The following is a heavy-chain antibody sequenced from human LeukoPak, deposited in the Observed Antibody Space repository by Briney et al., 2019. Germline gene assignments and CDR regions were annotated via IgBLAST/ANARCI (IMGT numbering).Heavy chain of an antibody. CDR1: GYPFISYG. CDR3: ARGVRFSDFYYYMDV. J-gene: IGHJ6*03. D-gene: IGHD3-3*01. Sequence: ASVKVSCKATGYPFISYGISWVRQAPGQGLEWMGWMNPNSGKTGYARKFQGRVTFTRNSSISTAYMDLSSLRSEDTAVYYCARGVRFSDFYYYMDVWGQGTTVTVSS. V-gene: IGHV1-8*03. CDR2: MNPNSGKT.